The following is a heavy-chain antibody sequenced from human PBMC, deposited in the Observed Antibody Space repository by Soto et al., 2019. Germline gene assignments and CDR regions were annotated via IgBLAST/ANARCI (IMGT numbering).Heavy chain of an antibody. CDR3: ARGGISHWAYFYYMDV. J-gene: IGHJ6*03. V-gene: IGHV4-34*01. CDR2: INHSGST. D-gene: IGHD2-21*01. Sequence: SETLSLTCAAYGWSFSGYYWSWIRQPPGKGLEWIGEINHSGSTNYNPSLKSRVTMSVDTSKNQFSLTLNSVTAADTATYYCARGGISHWAYFYYMDVWDRGTTVTVS. CDR1: GWSFSGYY.